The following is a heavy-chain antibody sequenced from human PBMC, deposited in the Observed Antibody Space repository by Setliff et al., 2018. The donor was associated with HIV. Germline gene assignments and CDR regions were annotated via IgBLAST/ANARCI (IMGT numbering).Heavy chain of an antibody. D-gene: IGHD3-10*01. CDR1: VDSINSGNYY. V-gene: IGHV4-61*01. CDR2: ISYTGST. CDR3: AGGLHYGLGKFGS. J-gene: IGHJ4*02. Sequence: SETLSLTCTLSVDSINSGNYYWSWLRQPPWKGLEWIGYISYTGSTNYNPSLKSRVTISVDTSKNQFSLKLSSVTAADTAVYYCAGGLHYGLGKFGSWGQGTLVTAPQ.